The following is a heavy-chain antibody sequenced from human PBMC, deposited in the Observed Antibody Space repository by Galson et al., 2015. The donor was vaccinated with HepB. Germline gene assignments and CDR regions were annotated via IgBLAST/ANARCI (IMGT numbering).Heavy chain of an antibody. V-gene: IGHV1-69*02. D-gene: IGHD4-17*01. CDR3: ARGGDYNRRNAFDI. CDR1: GGTFSSYT. J-gene: IGHJ3*02. Sequence: SVKVSCKASGGTFSSYTISWARQAPGQGLEWMGRIIPILGIANYAQKFQGRVTITADKSTSTAYMELSSLRSEDTAVYYCARGGDYNRRNAFDIWGQGTMVTVSS. CDR2: IIPILGIA.